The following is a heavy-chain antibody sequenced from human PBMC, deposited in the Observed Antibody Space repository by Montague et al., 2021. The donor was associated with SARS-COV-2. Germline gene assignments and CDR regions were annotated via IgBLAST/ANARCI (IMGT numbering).Heavy chain of an antibody. CDR3: AKSLSGWDSFDY. J-gene: IGHJ4*02. D-gene: IGHD6-19*01. CDR2: ISYDGSNK. V-gene: IGHV3-30*04. Sequence: SLRLSRAASGFTFSSYAMHWVRQAPGKGLEWVAVISYDGSNKYYADSVKGRFTISRDNSKNTLYLQMSSLRAEDTALYYCAKSLSGWDSFDYWGQGTLVTVSS. CDR1: GFTFSSYA.